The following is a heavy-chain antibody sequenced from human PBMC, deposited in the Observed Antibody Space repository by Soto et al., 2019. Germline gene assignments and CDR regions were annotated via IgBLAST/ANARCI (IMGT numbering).Heavy chain of an antibody. J-gene: IGHJ4*02. D-gene: IGHD6-19*01. CDR1: GYTFIAYH. CDR3: ATDHGSGWYDEFDY. CDR2: INPNSGGT. V-gene: IGHV1-2*02. Sequence: QLKLLQSWSEATKPGASVKVSCKAYGYTFIAYHIHWLREAHGQGLEWMGWINPNSGGTNYAQELQYSVTMCRDTSISTAYMELSRLTSDDTAMYYCATDHGSGWYDEFDYWCQVTMVTVSP.